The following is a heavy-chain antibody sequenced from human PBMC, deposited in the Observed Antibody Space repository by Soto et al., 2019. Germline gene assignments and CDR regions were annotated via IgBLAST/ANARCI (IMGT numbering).Heavy chain of an antibody. J-gene: IGHJ5*02. CDR3: ASAPIAAAGTFRDWFDP. D-gene: IGHD6-13*01. Sequence: QVQLQESGPGLVKPSGTLSLTCAVSGGSISSSNWWSWVRQPPGKGLEWIGEIYNSGSTNYNPSLKSRVTISVDKSKNQFSLKLSSVTAADTAVYYCASAPIAAAGTFRDWFDPWGQGTLVTVSS. CDR2: IYNSGST. CDR1: GGSISSSNW. V-gene: IGHV4-4*02.